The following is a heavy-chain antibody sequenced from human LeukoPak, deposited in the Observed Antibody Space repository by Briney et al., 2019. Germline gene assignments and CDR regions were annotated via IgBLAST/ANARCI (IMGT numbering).Heavy chain of an antibody. Sequence: SETLSLTCTVSGVSISSYDWSWIRQPAGKGLEWIGGIYTSGSTNYNPSLKSRGTMSVDQYKNQFSLTLSSVTAADPAAYYCARAPASKYCYGSGSYGAYGMDVWGQGTTVTVSS. CDR1: GVSISSYD. V-gene: IGHV4-4*07. CDR3: ARAPASKYCYGSGSYGAYGMDV. D-gene: IGHD3-10*01. CDR2: IYTSGST. J-gene: IGHJ6*02.